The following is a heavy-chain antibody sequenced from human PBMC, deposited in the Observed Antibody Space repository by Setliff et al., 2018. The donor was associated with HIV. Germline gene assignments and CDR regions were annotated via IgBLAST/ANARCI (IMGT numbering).Heavy chain of an antibody. CDR3: ARLSGGMVPNY. CDR2: IHYNEKT. J-gene: IGHJ4*02. Sequence: PSETLSLTCTVSGYSITTGYYWAWIRQPPGKGLEYIGSIHYNEKTYYNPSLKSRVTISVDPSKNQILLRLSSVTAADTAVYYCARLSGGMVPNYWGQGTLVTVSS. CDR1: GYSITTGYY. V-gene: IGHV4-38-2*02. D-gene: IGHD3-10*01.